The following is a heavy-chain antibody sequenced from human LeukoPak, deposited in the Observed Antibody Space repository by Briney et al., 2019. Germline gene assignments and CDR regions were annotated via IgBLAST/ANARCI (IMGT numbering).Heavy chain of an antibody. CDR2: IKQDGSDK. Sequence: PAGSLRLSLAASGFTFRSYLRSWVRQAPGKEREGVANIKQDGSDKYYVDSVKGRFTISRDNAKNLLYLQMNSLRAEDTAVYYCAAAYCGGDCYDNWFDPWGQGTLVTVSS. CDR1: GFTFRSYL. V-gene: IGHV3-7*01. D-gene: IGHD2-21*02. CDR3: AAAYCGGDCYDNWFDP. J-gene: IGHJ5*02.